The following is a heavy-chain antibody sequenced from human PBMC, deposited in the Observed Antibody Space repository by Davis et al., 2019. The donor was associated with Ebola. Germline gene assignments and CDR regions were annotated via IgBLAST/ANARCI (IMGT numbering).Heavy chain of an antibody. D-gene: IGHD3-10*01. J-gene: IGHJ3*02. CDR3: ARGVLLWFGESWMDDAFDI. Sequence: AASVKVSCKASGYTFTGYYMHWVRQAPGQGLEWMGRINPNSGGTHYAQKFQGRVTMTRDTSISTAYMELSRLRSDDTAVYYCARGVLLWFGESWMDDAFDIWGQGTMVTVSS. V-gene: IGHV1-2*06. CDR2: INPNSGGT. CDR1: GYTFTGYY.